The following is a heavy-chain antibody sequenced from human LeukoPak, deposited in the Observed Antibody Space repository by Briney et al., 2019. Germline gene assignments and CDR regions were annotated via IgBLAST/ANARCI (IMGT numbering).Heavy chain of an antibody. Sequence: SVKVSCKASGGTFSSYAISWVRQAPGQGLEWMGGIIPIFGTANYAQKFQGRVTITADKSTSTAYMELSSLRSEDTAVYYCATERATDTAMVTSVYWGQGTLVTVSS. CDR1: GGTFSSYA. CDR2: IIPIFGTA. CDR3: ATERATDTAMVTSVY. D-gene: IGHD5-18*01. V-gene: IGHV1-69*06. J-gene: IGHJ4*02.